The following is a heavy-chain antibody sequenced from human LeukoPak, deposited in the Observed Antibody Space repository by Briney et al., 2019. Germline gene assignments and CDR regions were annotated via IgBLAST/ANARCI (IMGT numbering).Heavy chain of an antibody. Sequence: PSETLSLTCTVSGGSISSSSYYWGWIRQPPGKGLEWIGSIYYSGSTYYNPSLKSRVTISVDTSKNQFSLKLSSVTAADTAVYYCARLSLYDILTGYTPYYLDYWGQGALVTVSS. CDR3: ARLSLYDILTGYTPYYLDY. CDR1: GGSISSSSYY. V-gene: IGHV4-39*01. CDR2: IYYSGST. D-gene: IGHD3-9*01. J-gene: IGHJ4*02.